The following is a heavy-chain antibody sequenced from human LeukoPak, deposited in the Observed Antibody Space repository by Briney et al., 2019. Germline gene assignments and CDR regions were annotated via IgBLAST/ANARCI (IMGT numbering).Heavy chain of an antibody. CDR3: ARGPSMTTVTYNWFDP. CDR2: INHSGST. V-gene: IGHV4-34*01. Sequence: SETLSLTCAVYGGSFSGYYWSWIRQPPGKGLEWIGEINHSGSTNYNPSLKSRVTISVDTSKNQFSLKLSSVTAADTAVYYCARGPSMTTVTYNWFDPWGQATLVTVSS. J-gene: IGHJ5*02. D-gene: IGHD4-17*01. CDR1: GGSFSGYY.